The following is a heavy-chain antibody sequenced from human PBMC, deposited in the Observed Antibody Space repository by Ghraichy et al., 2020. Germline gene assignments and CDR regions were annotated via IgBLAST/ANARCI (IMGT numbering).Heavy chain of an antibody. V-gene: IGHV4-4*02. D-gene: IGHD5-24*01. CDR3: ARVGDGYNSHLDY. Sequence: GSLRLSCAVSGGSISSSNWWSWVRQPPGKGLEWIGEIYHSGSTNYNPSLKSRVTISVDKSKNQFSLKLSSVTAADTAVYYCARVGDGYNSHLDYWGQGTLVTVSS. CDR1: GGSISSSNW. J-gene: IGHJ4*02. CDR2: IYHSGST.